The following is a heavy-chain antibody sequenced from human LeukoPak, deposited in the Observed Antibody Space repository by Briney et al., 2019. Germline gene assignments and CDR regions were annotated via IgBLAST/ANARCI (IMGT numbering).Heavy chain of an antibody. Sequence: GGSLRLSCTASGFTFGAYAMSWVRQAPGKGLEWVGFIRSKAYGGTTEYAASVKRRFTISRDDSKSIAYLQMNSLKTEDTAVYYCTRDRGRFLEWLGYYYYYMDVWGKGTTVTVSS. CDR3: TRDRGRFLEWLGYYYYYMDV. D-gene: IGHD3-3*01. CDR2: IRSKAYGGTT. V-gene: IGHV3-49*04. J-gene: IGHJ6*03. CDR1: GFTFGAYA.